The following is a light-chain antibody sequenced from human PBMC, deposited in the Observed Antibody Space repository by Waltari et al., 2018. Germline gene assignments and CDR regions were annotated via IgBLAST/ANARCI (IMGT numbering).Light chain of an antibody. V-gene: IGLV2-23*02. CDR2: EVS. CDR3: CSYAGTNTWV. CDR1: SSYVGAYNL. Sequence: QSALTQPASVSASPGQSITISCNGTSSYVGAYNLVSWYQQHPAKAPKLLIFEVSKRPTGVCNRCSSSKSGNTASMTISGLQAEDEATYHCCSYAGTNTWVFGGGTKVTVL. J-gene: IGLJ2*01.